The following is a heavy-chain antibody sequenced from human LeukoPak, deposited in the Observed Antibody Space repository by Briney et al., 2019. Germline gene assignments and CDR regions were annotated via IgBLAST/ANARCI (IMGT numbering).Heavy chain of an antibody. V-gene: IGHV1-69*04. CDR3: ARNSHPVSTNDY. CDR2: IIPILGIA. J-gene: IGHJ4*02. CDR1: GGTFSSYA. Sequence: SVKVSCKASGGTFSSYAISWVRQAPGQGLEWMGRIIPILGIANYAQKFQGRVTITADKSTSTAYMELSSLRSEDTAMYYCARNSHPVSTNDYWGQGTLVTVSS. D-gene: IGHD5/OR15-5a*01.